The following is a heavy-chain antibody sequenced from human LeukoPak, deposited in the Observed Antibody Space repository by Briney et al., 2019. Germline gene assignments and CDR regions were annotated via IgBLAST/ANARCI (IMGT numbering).Heavy chain of an antibody. J-gene: IGHJ4*02. CDR2: IWYDGSNT. D-gene: IGHD5-12*01. Sequence: GRSLRLSCAASGFTFSSYGMHWVRQAPGKGLEWVAGIWYDGSNTFYGDSVKGRFTISRDNSKNTLFLQMNSLRVEDTAVYYCARDLRGYSGYDSRLDYWGQGTLVTVSS. CDR1: GFTFSSYG. V-gene: IGHV3-33*01. CDR3: ARDLRGYSGYDSRLDY.